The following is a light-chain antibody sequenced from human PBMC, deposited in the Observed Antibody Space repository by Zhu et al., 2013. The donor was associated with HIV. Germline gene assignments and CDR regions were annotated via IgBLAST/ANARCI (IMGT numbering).Light chain of an antibody. CDR3: NSYRRGTTLV. V-gene: IGLV2-14*01. CDR1: SSDVGGYNF. CDR2: EVN. J-gene: IGLJ3*02. Sequence: QSALTQPASVSGSPGQSITISCTGTSSDVGGYNFVSWYQQHPGKAPKLVIYEVNNRPSGVSNRFSGSKSGNTASLTISGLQTEDEAVYYCNSYRRGTTLVFGGGTKLTVL.